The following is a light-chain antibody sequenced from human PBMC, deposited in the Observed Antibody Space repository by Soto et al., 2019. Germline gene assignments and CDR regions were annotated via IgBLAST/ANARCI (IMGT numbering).Light chain of an antibody. J-gene: IGKJ2*01. CDR3: LQYYGAPPHT. CDR2: ASV. V-gene: IGKV3-20*01. Sequence: ELVLTQSPGSLSLSPGERATLSCKTSQSDGSNFVAWYQHKPGQAPRLLIYASVQRATGIPDRFSGSASGTDFPLTINRLEPEDVAVYYCLQYYGAPPHTFGQGTKLEIK. CDR1: QSDGSNF.